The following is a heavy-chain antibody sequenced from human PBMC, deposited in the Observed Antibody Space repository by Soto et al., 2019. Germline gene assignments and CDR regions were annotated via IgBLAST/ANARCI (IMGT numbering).Heavy chain of an antibody. Sequence: SETLSLTCTVSGGSISSGGYYWSWIRQHPGKGLEWIGYIYYSGSTYYNPSLKSRVTISVDTSKNQFSLKLSSVTAADTAVYYCARVEGYNGYNWLDPWGQGTLVTVYS. J-gene: IGHJ5*02. V-gene: IGHV4-31*03. CDR3: ARVEGYNGYNWLDP. CDR1: GGSISSGGYY. CDR2: IYYSGST. D-gene: IGHD3-10*01.